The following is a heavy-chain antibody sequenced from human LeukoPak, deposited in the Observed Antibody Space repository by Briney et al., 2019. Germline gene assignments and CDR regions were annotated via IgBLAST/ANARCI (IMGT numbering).Heavy chain of an antibody. J-gene: IGHJ5*02. CDR1: GYTFTSYG. CDR3: ARVSVHYDFWSGYYTADNWFDP. CDR2: ISAYNGNA. Sequence: ASVKVSCKASGYTFTSYGISWVRQAPGQGLEWMGWISAYNGNANYAQKLKGRVTKTTDTSTSTAYMELRSLRSDDTAVYYCARVSVHYDFWSGYYTADNWFDPWGQGTLVTVSS. V-gene: IGHV1-18*01. D-gene: IGHD3-3*01.